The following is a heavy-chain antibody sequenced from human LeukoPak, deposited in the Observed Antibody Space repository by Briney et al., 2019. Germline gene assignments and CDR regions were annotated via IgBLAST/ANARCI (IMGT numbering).Heavy chain of an antibody. CDR1: GGSISSSSYY. Sequence: SETLSLTCTVSGGSISSSSYYWDWIRQPPGKGLEWIGSIYYSGSTYYNPSLKSRVTISVDTSKNQFSLKLSSVTAADTAVYYCARVITMVRDDYFDYWGQGTLVTVSS. V-gene: IGHV4-39*01. J-gene: IGHJ4*02. CDR2: IYYSGST. CDR3: ARVITMVRDDYFDY. D-gene: IGHD3-10*01.